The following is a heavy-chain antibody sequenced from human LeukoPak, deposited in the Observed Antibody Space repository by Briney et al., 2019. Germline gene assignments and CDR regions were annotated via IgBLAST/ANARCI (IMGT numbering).Heavy chain of an antibody. V-gene: IGHV1-2*02. J-gene: IGHJ5*02. CDR3: ARAHLIAAAGYNWFDP. CDR2: INPNSGAT. CDR1: GGTFSSYA. D-gene: IGHD6-13*01. Sequence: AASVKVSCEASGGTFSSYAISWVRQAPGQGLEWMGWINPNSGATNYAQKFQGRVTMTRDTSISTAYMELSRLRSDDTAVYYCARAHLIAAAGYNWFDPWGQGTLVTVSS.